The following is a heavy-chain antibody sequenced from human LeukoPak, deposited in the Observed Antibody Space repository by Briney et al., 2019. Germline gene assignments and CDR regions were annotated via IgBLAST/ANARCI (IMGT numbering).Heavy chain of an antibody. J-gene: IGHJ4*02. CDR2: INPSAGYT. CDR1: GYTFTSCH. CDR3: ARVGDASGYSYGYFDY. Sequence: ASVMVSCKASGYTFTSCHMHWVRQAPGQGLEWMGIINPSAGYTTYAQKFQGRVTITADESTSTAYMELSSLRSEDTAVYYCARVGDASGYSYGYFDYWGQGTLVTVSS. D-gene: IGHD5-18*01. V-gene: IGHV1-46*01.